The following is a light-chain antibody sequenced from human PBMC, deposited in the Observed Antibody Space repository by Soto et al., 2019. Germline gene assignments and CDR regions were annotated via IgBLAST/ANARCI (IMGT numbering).Light chain of an antibody. Sequence: EKVMTQSPATLSVSPGERATLSCRASRSVRSNLAWYQQKPGQPPRLLIYDASTRATGIPSRFSGSGSGTEFTLTISSLKSEDFAVYYCQQYSIWRTFGQGTKVDIK. J-gene: IGKJ1*01. CDR1: RSVRSN. CDR3: QQYSIWRT. CDR2: DAS. V-gene: IGKV3-15*01.